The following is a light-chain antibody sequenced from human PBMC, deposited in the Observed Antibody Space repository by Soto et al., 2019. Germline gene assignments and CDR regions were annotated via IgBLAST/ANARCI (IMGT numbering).Light chain of an antibody. J-gene: IGLJ2*01. V-gene: IGLV4-69*01. CDR1: SGHSSYA. CDR2: LNDDGSH. Sequence: QSVLTQSPSASASLGASVKLTCTLSSGHSSYAIAWHQLHPEKGPRYLMKLNDDGSHTKGDGIPDRFSGSSSGPDRFLTISNLQSEDEAEYYCQTWGTGIHVVFGGGTKVTVL. CDR3: QTWGTGIHVV.